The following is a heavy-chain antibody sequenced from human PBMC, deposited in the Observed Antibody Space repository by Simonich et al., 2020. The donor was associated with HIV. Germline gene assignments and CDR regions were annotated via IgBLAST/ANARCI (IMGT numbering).Heavy chain of an antibody. CDR3: ARIGPDYYRGYYYVDV. CDR2: INHIGRP. J-gene: IGHJ6*03. V-gene: IGHV4-34*01. Sequence: QVQLQQWGAGLLKPSEPLSLTCAVYGGSLSGYYWSGIRQPPGSGLEWIGEINHIGRPNYNPSLKSRVTISVDTSKKQISLKVRSVTAADTAVYYCARIGPDYYRGYYYVDVWGKGTTVSVSS. CDR1: GGSLSGYY. D-gene: IGHD3-10*01.